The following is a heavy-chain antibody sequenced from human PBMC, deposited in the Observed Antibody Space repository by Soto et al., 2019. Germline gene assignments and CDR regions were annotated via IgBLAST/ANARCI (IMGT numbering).Heavy chain of an antibody. Sequence: PGGSLRLSCAASGFTFSSYAMSWVRQAPGKGLVWISRIYNDGTYSDYADSVRGRFTISRDNVNDTLYLQMNNLRAEDSGLYYCTRGPRPSSTGTGAYWGQGPPDPVSS. CDR1: GFTFSSYA. D-gene: IGHD3-10*01. CDR3: TRGPRPSSTGTGAY. CDR2: IYNDGTYS. J-gene: IGHJ4*02. V-gene: IGHV3-74*01.